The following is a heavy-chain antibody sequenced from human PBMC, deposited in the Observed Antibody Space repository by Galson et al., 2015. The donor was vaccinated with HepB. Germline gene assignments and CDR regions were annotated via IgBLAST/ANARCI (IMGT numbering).Heavy chain of an antibody. CDR2: IYSGGST. CDR3: AREFYMTTVTTGAVRAFDI. CDR1: GFTVSSDH. V-gene: IGHV3-53*01. D-gene: IGHD4-17*01. Sequence: SLRLSCAASGFTVSSDHMSWVRQAPGKGLEWVSVIYSGGSTYYADSVKGRFTISRDNSKNTLYLQMNSLRAEDTAVYYCAREFYMTTVTTGAVRAFDIWGQGTMVTVSS. J-gene: IGHJ3*02.